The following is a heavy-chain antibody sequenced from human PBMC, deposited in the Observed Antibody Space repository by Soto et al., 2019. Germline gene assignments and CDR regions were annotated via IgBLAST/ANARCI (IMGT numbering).Heavy chain of an antibody. CDR1: GFIFSSYS. Sequence: EVQLVESGGGLVKPGGSLRLSCAASGFIFSSYSFNWVRQAPGKGLEWVSSITGSSNFIYYADSVKGRFTISRDNAKNSLYLQINSLRDEDTAVYYCSRGLLWFVENLYGMDVWGQGTTVTVSS. CDR2: ITGSSNFI. CDR3: SRGLLWFVENLYGMDV. D-gene: IGHD3-10*01. J-gene: IGHJ6*02. V-gene: IGHV3-21*01.